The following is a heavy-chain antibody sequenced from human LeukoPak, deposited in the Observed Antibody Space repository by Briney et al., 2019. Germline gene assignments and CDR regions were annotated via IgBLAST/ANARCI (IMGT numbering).Heavy chain of an antibody. Sequence: SGGSLRLSCAASGFTFSSYGMHWVRQAPGKGLEWMAVISYDGSNKYCADSVKGRFTISRDNSKNTLYLQMNSLRAEDTAVYYCAKDQGYSYGYGGFDPWGQGTLVTVSS. V-gene: IGHV3-30*18. CDR3: AKDQGYSYGYGGFDP. J-gene: IGHJ5*02. CDR2: ISYDGSNK. D-gene: IGHD5-18*01. CDR1: GFTFSSYG.